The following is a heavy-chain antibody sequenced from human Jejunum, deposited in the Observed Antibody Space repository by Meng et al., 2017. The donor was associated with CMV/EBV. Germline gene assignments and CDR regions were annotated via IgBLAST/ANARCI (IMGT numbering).Heavy chain of an antibody. CDR1: GGSLTPPSSS. Sequence: VSGGSLTPPSSSWSWFPLPPGKGLEWFGLVEAGGTPRYTPSLVSRVSISVDTSKNQFSLTLNSVTAADTAIYYCARGGWGNWNFEHWGQGKLVTVSS. V-gene: IGHV4-61*01. J-gene: IGHJ4*02. CDR3: ARGGWGNWNFEH. D-gene: IGHD3-16*01. CDR2: VEAGGTP.